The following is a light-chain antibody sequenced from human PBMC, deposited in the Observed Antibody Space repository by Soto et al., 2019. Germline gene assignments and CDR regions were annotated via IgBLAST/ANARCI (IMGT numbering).Light chain of an antibody. CDR2: SNN. J-gene: IGLJ1*01. Sequence: QAVVTQPPSVSATPGQKVTISCSGSSSNIGNNYVSWYQQLPGTAPKLLIYSNNQRPSGVPDRFSGSKSGTSASLAISGLQSEDEADYYCAAWDNSLNVYVFGTGTKLTVL. CDR3: AAWDNSLNVYV. V-gene: IGLV1-44*01. CDR1: SSNIGNNY.